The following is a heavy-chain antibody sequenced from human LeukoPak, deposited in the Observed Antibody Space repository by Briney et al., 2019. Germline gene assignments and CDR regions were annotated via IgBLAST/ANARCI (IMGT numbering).Heavy chain of an antibody. D-gene: IGHD5-12*01. CDR1: RFSFSSYA. J-gene: IGHJ5*02. Sequence: GGSLRLSCAASRFSFSSYAMSWVRQAPGKGLEWASAISGSGGSTYYADSAKGRFTISRDNSKNTLYLQMNSLRAEDTAVYYCAKKQSGQGWFDPWGQGTLVTVSS. V-gene: IGHV3-23*01. CDR2: ISGSGGST. CDR3: AKKQSGQGWFDP.